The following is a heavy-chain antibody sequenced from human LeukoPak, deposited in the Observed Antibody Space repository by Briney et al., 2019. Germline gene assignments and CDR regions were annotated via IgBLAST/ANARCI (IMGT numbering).Heavy chain of an antibody. CDR1: GFTFSNYW. CDR3: AKSRDGYTQGTFDY. CDR2: ISGNT. D-gene: IGHD5-24*01. V-gene: IGHV3-23*01. Sequence: GGSLRLSCEGSGFTFSNYWMSWVRQAPGKGLEWVSAISGNTYYTDSVKGRFTISRDNSRNTVYLQMNSLRAEDTAIYYCAKSRDGYTQGTFDYWGQGTLVTVSS. J-gene: IGHJ4*02.